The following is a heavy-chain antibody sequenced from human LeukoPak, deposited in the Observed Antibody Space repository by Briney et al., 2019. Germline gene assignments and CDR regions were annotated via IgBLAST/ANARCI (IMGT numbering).Heavy chain of an antibody. Sequence: SETLSLTCAVSGGSIRRDGNLWGWIRQPPGKGLEWIGTISHGGRTYYNPSLKSRVTISVDTSKNQFSLKLSSVTAADTAVYYCATRVARNNWFDPWGQGTLVTVSS. CDR2: ISHGGRT. CDR3: ATRVARNNWFDP. V-gene: IGHV4-39*01. J-gene: IGHJ5*02. D-gene: IGHD2-15*01. CDR1: GGSIRRDGNL.